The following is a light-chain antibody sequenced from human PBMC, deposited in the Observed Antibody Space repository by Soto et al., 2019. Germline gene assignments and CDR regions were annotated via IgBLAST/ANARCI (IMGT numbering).Light chain of an antibody. Sequence: EIVLTQSPAILSLSPGERATLSCRASQSVSNYLAWYQQKPGQAPRLLIYDASNRATGIPARFSGSGSGTDFTLTISSLEPEDFAVYYCQQRSNWPPWTFGQGTKVEIK. V-gene: IGKV3-11*01. CDR1: QSVSNY. CDR2: DAS. J-gene: IGKJ1*01. CDR3: QQRSNWPPWT.